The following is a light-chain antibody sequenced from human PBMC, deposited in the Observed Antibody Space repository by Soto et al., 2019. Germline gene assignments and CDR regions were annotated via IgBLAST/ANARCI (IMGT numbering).Light chain of an antibody. CDR1: SGHTSYA. Sequence: QPVLTQSPSASASLGASVKLTCTLSSGHTSYAIAWHQQQPEKGPRYLMNLNSDGSHSRGDGIPDRFSGSSSGAERYLTIFSLQSEDEADYYCQTWGTDINWVFGGGTKLTVL. CDR2: LNSDGSH. J-gene: IGLJ3*02. V-gene: IGLV4-69*01. CDR3: QTWGTDINWV.